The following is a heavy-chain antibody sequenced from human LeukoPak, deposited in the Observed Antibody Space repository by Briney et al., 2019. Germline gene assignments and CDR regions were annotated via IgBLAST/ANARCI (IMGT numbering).Heavy chain of an antibody. D-gene: IGHD5-12*01. V-gene: IGHV3-23*01. CDR2: ISGRTGST. CDR1: GFILSTKA. J-gene: IGHJ4*02. Sequence: GGPLRLSCAASGFILSTKAVRWVRRATGGGLVGVTDISGRTGSTYYADSVKGRFTISRDNSKNTLYLQMDSLSAEDTAVYYCAKCGYSGCHLIDYWGQGTLVTVSS. CDR3: AKCGYSGCHLIDY.